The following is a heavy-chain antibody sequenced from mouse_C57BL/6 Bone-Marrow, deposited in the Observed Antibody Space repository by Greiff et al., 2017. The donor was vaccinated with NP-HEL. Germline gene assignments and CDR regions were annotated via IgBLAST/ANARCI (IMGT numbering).Heavy chain of an antibody. CDR1: GFTFSDYY. CDR2: ISNGGGST. CDR3: ARHGRDFDY. V-gene: IGHV5-12*01. J-gene: IGHJ2*01. Sequence: EVKVVESGGGLVQPGGSLKLSCAASGFTFSDYYMYWVRQTPEKRLEWVAYISNGGGSTYYPDTVKGRFTISRDNAKNTLYLQMSRLKSEDTAMYYCARHGRDFDYWGQGTTLTVSS. D-gene: IGHD3-1*01.